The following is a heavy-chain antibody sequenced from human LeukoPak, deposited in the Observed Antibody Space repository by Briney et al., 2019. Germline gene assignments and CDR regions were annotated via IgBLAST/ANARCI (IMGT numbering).Heavy chain of an antibody. V-gene: IGHV3-21*01. CDR2: ISSSSSYI. CDR1: GFTFSSYS. D-gene: IGHD4-17*01. CDR3: ALTTVTRGSWDY. J-gene: IGHJ4*02. Sequence: GGSLRLSCAASGFTFSSYSMNWVRQAPGKGLEWVSSISSSSSYIYYADSVKGRFTISRDNAKNSLYLQMNSLRAEDTAVYYCALTTVTRGSWDYWGQGTLVTVSS.